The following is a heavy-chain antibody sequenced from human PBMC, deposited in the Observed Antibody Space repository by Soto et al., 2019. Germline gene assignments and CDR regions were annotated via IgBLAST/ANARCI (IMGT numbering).Heavy chain of an antibody. CDR1: GFTFSSYA. V-gene: IGHV3-30-3*01. CDR3: ARALGYCSGGSCYYYYGMDV. CDR2: ISYDGSNK. Sequence: QVQLVESGGGVVQPGRSLRLSCAASGFTFSSYAMHWVRQAPGKGLEWVAGISYDGSNKYYADSVKGRFTISRDNSKNTLYLQMNSLRAEDTAVYYCARALGYCSGGSCYYYYGMDVWGQGTTVTVSS. D-gene: IGHD2-15*01. J-gene: IGHJ6*02.